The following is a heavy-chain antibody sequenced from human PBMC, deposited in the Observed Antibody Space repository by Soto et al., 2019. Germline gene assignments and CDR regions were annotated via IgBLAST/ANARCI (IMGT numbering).Heavy chain of an antibody. CDR3: ARDGDVNTGFGKDY. J-gene: IGHJ4*02. D-gene: IGHD3-16*01. CDR1: GFTFSGYG. CDR2: IWHDGGNK. Sequence: PGGSLRLSCAAAGFTFSGYGMHWVRQAPGKGLEWVAFIWHDGGNKFYAESVKGRFTISRDNPKNTLYLQMTSLSAEDTAMYYCARDGDVNTGFGKDYWGQGTLVTVSS. V-gene: IGHV3-33*01.